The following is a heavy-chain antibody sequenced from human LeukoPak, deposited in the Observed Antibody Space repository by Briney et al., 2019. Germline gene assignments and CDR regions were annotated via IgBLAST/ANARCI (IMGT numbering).Heavy chain of an antibody. D-gene: IGHD5-18*01. CDR3: AGEYSYGPRYFDY. J-gene: IGHJ4*02. Sequence: SETLSLTCSVSDDSIDSTSYYWNWLRQHPEKGLEWIGYIFYSGSTYYNPSLKSRVTISLDTSKKQFSLKLSSVTAADTAVYYCAGEYSYGPRYFDYWGQGTLVTVSS. V-gene: IGHV4-31*03. CDR2: IFYSGST. CDR1: DDSIDSTSYY.